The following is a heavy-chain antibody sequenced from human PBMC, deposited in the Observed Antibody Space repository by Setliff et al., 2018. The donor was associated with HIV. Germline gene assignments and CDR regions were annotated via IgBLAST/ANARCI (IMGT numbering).Heavy chain of an antibody. CDR3: ARDDGGYNYAEAFDV. CDR2: IIPIFGTA. CDR1: GGAFSSYA. J-gene: IGHJ3*01. D-gene: IGHD3-16*01. Sequence: GASVKVSCKASGGAFSSYALSWVRQAPGQGLEWMGGIIPIFGTANYAQKFQGRVTITTDESTSTAYMELSSLRSDDTAVYYCARDDGGYNYAEAFDVWGQGTMVTVSS. V-gene: IGHV1-69*05.